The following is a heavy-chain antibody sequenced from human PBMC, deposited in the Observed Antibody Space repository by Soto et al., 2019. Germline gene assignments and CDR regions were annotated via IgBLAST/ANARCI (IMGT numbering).Heavy chain of an antibody. V-gene: IGHV1-69*02. CDR1: GDTFTFYS. D-gene: IGHD3-10*01. J-gene: IGHJ4*02. CDR3: ASSYGSGYRAFDY. Sequence: QVQLVQSGAEVKRPGSSVKVSCKASGDTFTFYSINWVRQAPGLGLEWMGRINPILSMSNYAQRFQGRVTRTADKSTSTAYMELSSLRSEDTAIYYCASSYGSGYRAFDYWGQGAPVTVSS. CDR2: INPILSMS.